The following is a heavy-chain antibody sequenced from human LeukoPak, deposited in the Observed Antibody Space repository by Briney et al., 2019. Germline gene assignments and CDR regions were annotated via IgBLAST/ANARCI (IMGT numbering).Heavy chain of an antibody. CDR2: ISWNSGSI. V-gene: IGHV3-9*01. J-gene: IGHJ6*02. CDR3: AKVAGATLGMDV. CDR1: GFTFDDYA. Sequence: PGRSLRLSCAASGFTFDDYAMHWVRQAPGKGLEWVSGISWNSGSIGYADSVKGRFTISRDNAKNSLYLQMNSLRAEDTALYYCAKVAGATLGMDVWGQGTTVTVSS. D-gene: IGHD1-26*01.